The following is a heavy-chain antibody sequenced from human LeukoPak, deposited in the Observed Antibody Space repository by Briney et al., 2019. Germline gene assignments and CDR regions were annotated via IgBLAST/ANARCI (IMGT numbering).Heavy chain of an antibody. CDR1: GFTFSSYA. D-gene: IGHD1-26*01. CDR3: ARDLAYSGSYESGDD. CDR2: ISYDGSNK. J-gene: IGHJ4*02. V-gene: IGHV3-30-3*01. Sequence: GRSLRLSCAASGFTFSSYAMHWVRQAPGKGLEWVAVISYDGSNKYYADSVKGRFTISRDNSKSTLYLQMNSLRAEDTAVYYCARDLAYSGSYESGDDWGQGTLVTVSS.